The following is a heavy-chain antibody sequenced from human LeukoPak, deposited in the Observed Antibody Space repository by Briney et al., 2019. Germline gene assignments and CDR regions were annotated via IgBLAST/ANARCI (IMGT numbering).Heavy chain of an antibody. J-gene: IGHJ4*02. CDR2: ISGSGGST. V-gene: IGHV3-23*01. CDR3: TRSGTYVFDF. Sequence: AGGSLRLSCAASGFTFSSYAMSWVRQAPGKGLEWVSAISGSGGSTYYADSVKGRFTISRDNAKNSLYLQMNSLRAEDTAVYYCTRSGTYVFDFWGQGTLVTVSS. CDR1: GFTFSSYA. D-gene: IGHD1-26*01.